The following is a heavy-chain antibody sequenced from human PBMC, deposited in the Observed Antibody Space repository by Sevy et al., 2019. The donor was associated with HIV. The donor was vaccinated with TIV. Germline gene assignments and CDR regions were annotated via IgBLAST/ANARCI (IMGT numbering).Heavy chain of an antibody. J-gene: IGHJ3*02. V-gene: IGHV3-15*01. Sequence: GESLKISCAASGFTFSNAWMSWVRQAPGKGLEWVGRINSKTDGGTTDYAAPVKGRFTISTDESKNTLYLQMNSLKTEDTAVYYCTTDTGISDYDFWSGRDDTFDNWGQGTMVTVSS. CDR2: INSKTDGGTT. CDR3: TTDTGISDYDFWSGRDDTFDN. D-gene: IGHD3-3*01. CDR1: GFTFSNAW.